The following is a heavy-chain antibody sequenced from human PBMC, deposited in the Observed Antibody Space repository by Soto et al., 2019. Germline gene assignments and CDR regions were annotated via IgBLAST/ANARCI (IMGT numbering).Heavy chain of an antibody. CDR2: INPNSGGT. V-gene: IGHV1-2*04. CDR1: GYTFTGYY. CDR3: ARDLMEEPVLLWFGELSRDYYYYGMDV. J-gene: IGHJ6*02. Sequence: ASVKVSCKASGYTFTGYYMHWVRQAPGQGLEWMGWINPNSGGTNYAQKFQGWVTMTRDTSISTAYMELSRLRSDDTAVYYCARDLMEEPVLLWFGELSRDYYYYGMDVWGQ. D-gene: IGHD3-10*01.